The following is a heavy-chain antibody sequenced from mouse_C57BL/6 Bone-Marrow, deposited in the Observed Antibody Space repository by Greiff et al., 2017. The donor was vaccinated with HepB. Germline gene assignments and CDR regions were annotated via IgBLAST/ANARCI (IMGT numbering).Heavy chain of an antibody. CDR1: GYTFTDYY. J-gene: IGHJ3*01. Sequence: VQLQQSGPVLVKPGASVKMSCKASGYTFTDYYMNWVKQSHGKSLEWIGVINPYNGGTSYNQKFKGKATLTVDTSSSTAYMELNSLTSEDSAVYYCARMLLRSFAYWGQGTLVTVSA. CDR3: ARMLLRSFAY. CDR2: INPYNGGT. V-gene: IGHV1-19*01. D-gene: IGHD1-1*01.